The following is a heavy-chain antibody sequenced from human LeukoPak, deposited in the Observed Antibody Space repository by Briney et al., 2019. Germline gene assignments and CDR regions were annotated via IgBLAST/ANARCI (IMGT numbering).Heavy chain of an antibody. V-gene: IGHV1-69*04. Sequence: SVKVSCKASGGTFSSYAISWVRQAPGQGLEWMGRIIPILGIANYAQKFQGRVTITADKSTSTAYMELSSLRAEDTAVYYCAGSPLDGGAVTGDAFDIWGQGTMVTVSS. J-gene: IGHJ3*02. D-gene: IGHD3-16*01. CDR3: AGSPLDGGAVTGDAFDI. CDR1: GGTFSSYA. CDR2: IIPILGIA.